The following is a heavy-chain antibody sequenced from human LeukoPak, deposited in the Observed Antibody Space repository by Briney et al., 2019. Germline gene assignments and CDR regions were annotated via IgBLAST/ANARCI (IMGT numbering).Heavy chain of an antibody. CDR3: GRLMAGLD. CDR2: IYYSGNT. V-gene: IGHV4-59*12. Sequence: PSETLSLTCTVSGGSISSYYWSWIRQPPGKGLEWIGYIYYSGNTNYTPSLKSRVTISVHTSKNQFFLKLNSVTAADTAVYYCGRLMAGLDWGQGTLVTVSS. D-gene: IGHD6-19*01. CDR1: GGSISSYY. J-gene: IGHJ4*02.